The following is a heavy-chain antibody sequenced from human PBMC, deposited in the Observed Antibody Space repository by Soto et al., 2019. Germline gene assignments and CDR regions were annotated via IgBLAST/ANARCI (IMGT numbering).Heavy chain of an antibody. CDR2: IYHSGST. V-gene: IGHV4-4*02. CDR1: GGSISSSNW. J-gene: IGHJ6*02. Sequence: QVQLQESGPGLVKPSGTLSLTCAVSGGSISSSNWWSWVRQPPGKGLEWIGEIYHSGSTNYNPSLKSRATISVAKSNRQFSLTLSSATAAHTAVYYCARVSGSYYYGMDVWGQGTTVTVSS. D-gene: IGHD3-10*01. CDR3: ARVSGSYYYGMDV.